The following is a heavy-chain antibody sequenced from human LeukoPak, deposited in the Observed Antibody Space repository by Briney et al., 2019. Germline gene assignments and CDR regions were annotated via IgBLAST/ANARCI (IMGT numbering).Heavy chain of an antibody. CDR3: ARLYSSSVNF. CDR1: GFTFDDYA. Sequence: GGSLRLSCAASGFTFDDYAMHWVRQVPGKGLEWVSGISWNSGSIGYADSVKGRFTISRDNAKNSLYLQMNSPRADDTAVYYCARLYSSSVNFWGQGTMVTVSS. V-gene: IGHV3-9*01. J-gene: IGHJ4*02. CDR2: ISWNSGSI. D-gene: IGHD6-13*01.